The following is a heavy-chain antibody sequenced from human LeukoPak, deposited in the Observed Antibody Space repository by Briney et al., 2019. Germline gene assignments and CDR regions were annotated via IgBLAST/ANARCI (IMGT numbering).Heavy chain of an antibody. V-gene: IGHV3-7*05. D-gene: IGHD5-24*01. CDR3: ARQTERDAYNRY. J-gene: IGHJ4*02. CDR1: GFTLSSYW. Sequence: GGSLRLSCAVSGFTLSSYWMTWVRQAPGKGLEWVANIKQGGSEKNYVDSVKGRFTISRDNAKNSLYLQMSSLRVDDTAVYYCARQTERDAYNRYWGQGTLVTVSS. CDR2: IKQGGSEK.